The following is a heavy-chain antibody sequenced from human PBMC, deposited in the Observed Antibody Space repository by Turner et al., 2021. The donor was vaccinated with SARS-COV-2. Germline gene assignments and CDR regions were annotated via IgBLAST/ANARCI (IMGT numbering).Heavy chain of an antibody. CDR3: ARHNYYFDY. J-gene: IGHJ4*02. CDR2: VYWDDTK. CDR1: GFSVKSSGWA. Sequence: QITLKESGPALVKPSQNLTLACTVSGFSVKSSGWAVGWIRQPPGKALHWLALVYWDDTKYFSPSLKTRLTITMDGSKNQVLLTVTNMEPSDTGTYYCARHNYYFDYWGQGTLVTVSS. V-gene: IGHV2-5*02.